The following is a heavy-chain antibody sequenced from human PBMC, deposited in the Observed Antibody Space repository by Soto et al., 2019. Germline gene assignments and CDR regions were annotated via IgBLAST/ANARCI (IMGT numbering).Heavy chain of an antibody. CDR2: INHSGST. Sequence: PSETLSLTCAVYGGSFSGYYWSWIRQPPGKGLEWIGEINHSGSTNYNPSLKSRVTISVDTSKNQFSLKLSSVTAADTAVYYCARARIFGVVIPRYFDYWRQGTLVTV. CDR1: GGSFSGYY. CDR3: ARARIFGVVIPRYFDY. D-gene: IGHD3-3*01. V-gene: IGHV4-34*01. J-gene: IGHJ4*02.